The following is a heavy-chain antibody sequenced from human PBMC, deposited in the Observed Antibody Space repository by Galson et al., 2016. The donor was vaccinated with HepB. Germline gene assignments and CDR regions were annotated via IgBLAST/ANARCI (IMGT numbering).Heavy chain of an antibody. CDR3: GGPLLERFEY. V-gene: IGHV4-39*07. CDR2: IYHYGNT. D-gene: IGHD3-10*01. Sequence: SETLSLTCTVSGGSISSSNNYWGWIRQPPGKGLEWIGSIYHYGNTYNNPSLKSRVARSVDSSNNQFSLNLTSVTAADTAVYYCGGPLLERFEYWGQGILVTVSS. CDR1: GGSISSSNNY. J-gene: IGHJ4*02.